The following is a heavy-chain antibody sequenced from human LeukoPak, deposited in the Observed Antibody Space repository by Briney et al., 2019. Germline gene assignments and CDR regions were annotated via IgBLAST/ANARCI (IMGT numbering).Heavy chain of an antibody. CDR3: ARESRYGDY. CDR2: IYYSGST. V-gene: IGHV4-30-4*01. Sequence: SETLSLTCTVSGGSISSGDYYWSWIRQPPGKGLEWIGYIYYSGSTYYNPSLKSRVTISVDTSKNQFSLNLTSVTAADTAVYYCARESRYGDYWGQGTLVTVSS. D-gene: IGHD4-17*01. J-gene: IGHJ4*02. CDR1: GGSISSGDYY.